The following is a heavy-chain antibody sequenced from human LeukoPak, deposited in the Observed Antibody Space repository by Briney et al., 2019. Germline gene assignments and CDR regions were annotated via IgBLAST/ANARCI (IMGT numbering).Heavy chain of an antibody. D-gene: IGHD3-9*01. Sequence: PGGSLRLSCAASGFTFSSFGMHWVRQAPGKGLEWVAIIWYDGSNEYYADSVKGRFTISRDNSKNTLYLQMNSLRAEDTAVYYCAKDFLTGYLDYWGQGTLVTVSS. CDR3: AKDFLTGYLDY. CDR1: GFTFSSFG. CDR2: IWYDGSNE. J-gene: IGHJ4*02. V-gene: IGHV3-33*06.